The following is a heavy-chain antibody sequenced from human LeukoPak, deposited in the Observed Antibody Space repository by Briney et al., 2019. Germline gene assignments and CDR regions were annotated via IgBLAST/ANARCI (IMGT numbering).Heavy chain of an antibody. CDR3: ARDPLQWLLQYYFDY. D-gene: IGHD6-19*01. CDR1: GYTFTGYY. V-gene: IGHV1-2*02. CDR2: INPNSGGI. J-gene: IGHJ4*02. Sequence: GASVKVSCKASGYTFTGYYMHWVRQAPGQGLEWMGWINPNSGGINYAQKFQGRVTMTRDTSISTAYMELSRLRSDDTAVYYCARDPLQWLLQYYFDYWGQGTLVTVSS.